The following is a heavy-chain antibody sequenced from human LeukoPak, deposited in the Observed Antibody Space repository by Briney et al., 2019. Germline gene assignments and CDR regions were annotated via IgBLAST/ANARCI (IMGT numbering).Heavy chain of an antibody. CDR2: ISSGSSYI. CDR1: GFPFSRYN. V-gene: IGHV3-21*01. Sequence: PGGSLRLSCAASGFPFSRYNMNWVRQAPGKGLEWISSISSGSSYIYYADSVKCRFTISRDNAKNSLYLHMNSLRAEDTAVYYCARPTHGYGMDVWGQGTTVTVSS. J-gene: IGHJ6*02. CDR3: ARPTHGYGMDV.